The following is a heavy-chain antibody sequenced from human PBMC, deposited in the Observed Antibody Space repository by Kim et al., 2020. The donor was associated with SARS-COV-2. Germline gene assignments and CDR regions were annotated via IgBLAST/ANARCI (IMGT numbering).Heavy chain of an antibody. D-gene: IGHD1-26*01. J-gene: IGHJ4*02. CDR3: ARWMGTTKYFDY. V-gene: IGHV6-1*01. Sequence: NDYAVSVESRITINPDTSKNQFSLQLNSVTPEDTAVYYCARWMGTTKYFDYWGQGTLVTVSS. CDR2: N.